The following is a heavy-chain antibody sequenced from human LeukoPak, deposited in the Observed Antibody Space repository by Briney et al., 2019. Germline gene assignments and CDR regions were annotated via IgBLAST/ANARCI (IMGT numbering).Heavy chain of an antibody. D-gene: IGHD3-22*01. CDR1: GFTFSSYA. Sequence: GGSLRLSCAASGFTFSSYAMSWVRQAPGKGLEWVSAISGSGGSTYYADSVKGRFTISRDNSKNTLYLQMNSLRAEDTAVYYCAKDDGRITMIVVGQPMPYYFDYWGQGTLVTVSS. CDR3: AKDDGRITMIVVGQPMPYYFDY. V-gene: IGHV3-23*01. CDR2: ISGSGGST. J-gene: IGHJ4*02.